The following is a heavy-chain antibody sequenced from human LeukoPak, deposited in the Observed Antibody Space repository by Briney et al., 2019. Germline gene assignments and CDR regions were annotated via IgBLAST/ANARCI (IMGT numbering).Heavy chain of an antibody. J-gene: IGHJ4*02. V-gene: IGHV1-3*01. CDR3: ARDPWRFGELSIDY. CDR2: INAGNGNT. Sequence: ASVKVSCKASGYTFTSYAMHWVRQAPGQRLEWMGWINAGNGNTKYSQKFQGRVTITRDTSASTAYMELSSLRSEDTAVYYCARDPWRFGELSIDYWGQGTLVTVSP. D-gene: IGHD3-10*01. CDR1: GYTFTSYA.